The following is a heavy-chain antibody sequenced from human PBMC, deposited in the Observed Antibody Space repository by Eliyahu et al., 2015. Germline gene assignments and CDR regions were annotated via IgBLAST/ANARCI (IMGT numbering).Heavy chain of an antibody. V-gene: IGHV4-39*01. Sequence: QRQLQESGPGLMKPSETLSLTCTVSGGXISSTNYYWAWIRQPPGKGLEWIGNIYYSGSTFYNPSLRSRVTISVDTSKNQFSLKLTSVTAADTAVYYCAGSFQWEQPFDFWGQGTLVTVSS. CDR1: GGXISSTNYY. D-gene: IGHD1/OR15-1a*01. J-gene: IGHJ4*02. CDR2: IYYSGST. CDR3: AGSFQWEQPFDF.